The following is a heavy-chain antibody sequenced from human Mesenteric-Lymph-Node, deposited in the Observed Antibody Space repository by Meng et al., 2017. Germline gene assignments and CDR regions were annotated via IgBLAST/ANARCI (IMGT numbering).Heavy chain of an antibody. Sequence: GPGLLKPAPTLSLPCPVSGGSIGGVGYYWSWIRQHPGKGLEWIGYIYYSGSTYYNPSLKSLVTISVDTSKNQFSLKLSSVTAADTAVYYCARGVAAAGNFDYWGQGTLVTVSS. D-gene: IGHD6-13*01. CDR3: ARGVAAAGNFDY. CDR1: GGSIGGVGYY. CDR2: IYYSGST. V-gene: IGHV4-31*01. J-gene: IGHJ4*02.